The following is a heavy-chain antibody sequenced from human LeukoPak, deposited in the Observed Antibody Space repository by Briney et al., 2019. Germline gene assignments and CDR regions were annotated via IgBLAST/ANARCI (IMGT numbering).Heavy chain of an antibody. Sequence: PSETLSLTCTVSGGSLSGYYWTWIRQPPGKGLEWVGYIYYSGSTSYNPSLKSRVTISIDTSKSQFYLTLNCVTAADTAVYYCAREVVAAVEVDYWGQGTLVTVSS. CDR1: GGSLSGYY. CDR2: IYYSGST. CDR3: AREVVAAVEVDY. D-gene: IGHD6-13*01. V-gene: IGHV4-59*12. J-gene: IGHJ4*02.